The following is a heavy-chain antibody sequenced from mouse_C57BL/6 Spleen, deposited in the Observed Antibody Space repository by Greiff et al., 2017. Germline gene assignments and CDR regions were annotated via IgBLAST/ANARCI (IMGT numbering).Heavy chain of an antibody. CDR3: ARGITTVGYFDD. D-gene: IGHD1-1*01. Sequence: EVQLQQSGPGLVKPSQSLSLTCSVTGYSITSGYYWNWIRQFPGNKLEWMGYISYDGSNNYNPSLKNRISITRDTSKNHFFLKLNSVTTEDTATYYCARGITTVGYFDDWGQGTTLTVSS. CDR1: GYSITSGYY. V-gene: IGHV3-6*01. CDR2: ISYDGSN. J-gene: IGHJ2*01.